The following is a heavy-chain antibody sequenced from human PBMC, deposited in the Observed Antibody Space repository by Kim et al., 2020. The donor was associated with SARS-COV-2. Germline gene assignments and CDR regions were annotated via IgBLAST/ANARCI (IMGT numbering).Heavy chain of an antibody. V-gene: IGHV3-49*03. Sequence: GGSLRLSCTASGFTFGDYAMSWFRQAPGKGLEWVGFIRSKAYGGTTEYAASVKGRFTISRDDSKSIAYLQMNSLKTEDTAVYYCTRQLPGYSSGWSVYWGQGTLVTVSS. J-gene: IGHJ4*02. D-gene: IGHD6-19*01. CDR1: GFTFGDYA. CDR2: IRSKAYGGTT. CDR3: TRQLPGYSSGWSVY.